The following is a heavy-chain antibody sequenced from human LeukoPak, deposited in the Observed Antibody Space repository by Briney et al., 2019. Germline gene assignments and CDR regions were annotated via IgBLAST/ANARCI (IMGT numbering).Heavy chain of an antibody. CDR3: AKVAAAGSLHDY. CDR1: GFTFDDYA. V-gene: IGHV3-9*01. J-gene: IGHJ4*02. CDR2: ISWNSGSI. Sequence: GGSLRLSCAASGFTFDDYAMHWVRQAPGKGLEWVSGISWNSGSIGYADSVKGRFTISRDNAKNSLYLQMNSLRAEDTAVYYCAKVAAAGSLHDYWGQGTLVTVSS. D-gene: IGHD6-13*01.